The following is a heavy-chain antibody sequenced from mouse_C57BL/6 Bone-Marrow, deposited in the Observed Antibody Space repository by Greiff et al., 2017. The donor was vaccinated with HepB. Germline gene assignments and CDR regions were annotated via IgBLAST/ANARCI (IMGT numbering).Heavy chain of an antibody. J-gene: IGHJ2*01. CDR2: IYPGDGDT. Sequence: QVQLQQSGPELVKPGASVKISCKASGYAFSSSWMNWVKQRPGKGLEWIGRIYPGDGDTNYNGKFKGKATLTADKSSSTAYMQLSSLTSEDSAVYFCARCRRYQIFDYWGQGTTLTVSS. CDR3: ARCRRYQIFDY. CDR1: GYAFSSSW. V-gene: IGHV1-82*01. D-gene: IGHD1-1*01.